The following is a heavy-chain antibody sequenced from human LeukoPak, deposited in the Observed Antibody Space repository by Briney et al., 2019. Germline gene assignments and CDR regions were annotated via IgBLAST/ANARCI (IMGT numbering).Heavy chain of an antibody. Sequence: PGRSLRLSCAASGFTFSSYAMHWVRQAPGKGLEWVAVISYDGSNKYYADSVKGRFTISRDNSKSTLYLQMNSLRAEDTAVYYCARDSTPGYGDYGLGYWGQGTLVTVSS. CDR2: ISYDGSNK. D-gene: IGHD4-17*01. V-gene: IGHV3-30-3*01. CDR1: GFTFSSYA. J-gene: IGHJ4*02. CDR3: ARDSTPGYGDYGLGY.